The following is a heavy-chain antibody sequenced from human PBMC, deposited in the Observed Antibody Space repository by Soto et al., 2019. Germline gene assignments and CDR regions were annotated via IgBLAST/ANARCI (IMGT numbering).Heavy chain of an antibody. CDR1: GFTFSRYA. CDR3: ARPRAHDYGDYSYYALDV. J-gene: IGHJ6*02. V-gene: IGHV3-30-3*01. Sequence: QVPLVESGGGVVQPGRSLRLSCAASGFTFSRYAMHWVRQAPGKGLEWVAIISYDGSKKYYAGSVKGRFTISRDNSKNTLYLQMNSLRAEDTAVYFCARPRAHDYGDYSYYALDVWGQGTTVTVSS. D-gene: IGHD4-17*01. CDR2: ISYDGSKK.